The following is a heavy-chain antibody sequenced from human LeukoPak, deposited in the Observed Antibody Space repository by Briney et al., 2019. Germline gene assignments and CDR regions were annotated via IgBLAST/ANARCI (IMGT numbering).Heavy chain of an antibody. Sequence: SETLSLTCTVSGGSISSSSYYWGWLRQPPGKGLEWIGSIYYSGSTYYNPSLKSRVTISADTSKNQFSLKLSSVTAADTAVYYCARGAYYYDSSGYFHPFWYFDYWGQGTLVTVSS. J-gene: IGHJ4*02. CDR2: IYYSGST. CDR1: GGSISSSSYY. V-gene: IGHV4-39*07. D-gene: IGHD3-22*01. CDR3: ARGAYYYDSSGYFHPFWYFDY.